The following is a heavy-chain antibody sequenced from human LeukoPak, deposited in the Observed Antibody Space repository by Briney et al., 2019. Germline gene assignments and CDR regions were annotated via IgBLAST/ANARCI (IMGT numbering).Heavy chain of an antibody. CDR2: INAGNGNT. CDR3: ARGYSSSWVSDPDFDY. CDR1: GYTFTNYV. V-gene: IGHV1-3*01. Sequence: ASVKVSCKASGYTFTNYVMHWVRQAPGQRLEWMGWINAGNGNTKYSEKFQDRVTITRDTSASTAYMELSSLRSEDTAVYYCARGYSSSWVSDPDFDYWGQGTLVTVSS. J-gene: IGHJ4*02. D-gene: IGHD6-13*01.